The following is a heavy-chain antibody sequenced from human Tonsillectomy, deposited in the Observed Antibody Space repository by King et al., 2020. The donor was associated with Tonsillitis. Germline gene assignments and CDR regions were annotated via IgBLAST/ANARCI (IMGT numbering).Heavy chain of an antibody. D-gene: IGHD3-10*01. CDR3: ARFMGELLYSFDY. V-gene: IGHV3-11*06. J-gene: IGHJ4*02. CDR2: ISSSSSYT. CDR1: GFTFSDYY. Sequence: VQLVESGGGLVKPGGSLRLSCAASGFTFSDYYMSGIRQAPGKGLEWGAYISSSSSYTNYADSVKGRFTISRDNAKNSLYLQMNSLRAEDTAVYYCARFMGELLYSFDYWGQGTLVTVSS.